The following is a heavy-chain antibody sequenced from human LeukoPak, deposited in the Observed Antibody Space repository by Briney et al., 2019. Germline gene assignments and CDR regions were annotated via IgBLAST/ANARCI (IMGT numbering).Heavy chain of an antibody. Sequence: SETLSLTCAVYGGSFSDYYWSWIRQPPGKGLEWIGEINHSGSTNYNPSLKSRVTLSVDTSKNHISLKVSSVTAADTAVFYCARPHRNIAVAMSGGAFDIWGQGTMVTVSS. D-gene: IGHD6-19*01. CDR1: GGSFSDYY. CDR3: ARPHRNIAVAMSGGAFDI. V-gene: IGHV4-34*01. J-gene: IGHJ3*02. CDR2: INHSGST.